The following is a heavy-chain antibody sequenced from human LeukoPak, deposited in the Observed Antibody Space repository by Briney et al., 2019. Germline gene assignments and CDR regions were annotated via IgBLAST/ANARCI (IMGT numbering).Heavy chain of an antibody. V-gene: IGHV3-49*04. CDR3: TRAPSYYDILTGYLYSPEYYFDY. CDR2: IRSRAYGGTT. D-gene: IGHD3-9*01. J-gene: IGHJ4*02. Sequence: PGGSLRLSCTASGFTFGDYAMSWVRQAPGKGLEWVGFIRSRAYGGTTEYAASVKGRFTISRDDSKSIAYLQMNSLKTEDTAVYYCTRAPSYYDILTGYLYSPEYYFDYWGQGTLVTVST. CDR1: GFTFGDYA.